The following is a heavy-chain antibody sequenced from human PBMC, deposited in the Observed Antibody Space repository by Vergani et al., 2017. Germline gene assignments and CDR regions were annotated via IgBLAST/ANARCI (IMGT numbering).Heavy chain of an antibody. V-gene: IGHV3-43*01. Sequence: EVQLVESGGVVVQPGGSLRLSCAAFGFTFDDYTMHWVRQAPGKGLEWVSLISWDGGSTYYADSVKGRFTISRDNSKNSLYLQMNSLRTEDTALYYCAKGMSLRRGYYMDVWGKGTTVTVSS. CDR1: GFTFDDYT. D-gene: IGHD4-17*01. J-gene: IGHJ6*03. CDR2: ISWDGGST. CDR3: AKGMSLRRGYYMDV.